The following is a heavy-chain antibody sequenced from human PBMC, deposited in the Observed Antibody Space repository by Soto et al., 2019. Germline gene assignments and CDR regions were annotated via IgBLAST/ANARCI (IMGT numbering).Heavy chain of an antibody. CDR3: ASVNCGGDCYLYYYYGMDV. CDR2: ISAYNGNT. J-gene: IGHJ6*02. V-gene: IGHV1-18*04. D-gene: IGHD2-21*02. CDR1: GYTFTSYG. Sequence: ASVKVSCKASGYTFTSYGISWVRQAPGQGREWMGWISAYNGNTNYAQKLQGRVTMTTDTSTSTAYMELRSLRSDDTAVDYCASVNCGGDCYLYYYYGMDVWGQGTTVTVSS.